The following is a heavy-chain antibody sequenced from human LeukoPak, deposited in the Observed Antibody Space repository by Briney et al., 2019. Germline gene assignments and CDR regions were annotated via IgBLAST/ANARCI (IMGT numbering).Heavy chain of an antibody. Sequence: SETLSLTCTVSGGSISSYYWSWIRQPPGKGLEWIGNIYYSGSTNYNPSLKSRVTISVDTSKNQFSLKLSSVTAADTAVYYCASQAGYCSSTSCYRGSPYFDLWGRGTLVTVSS. CDR3: ASQAGYCSSTSCYRGSPYFDL. CDR1: GGSISSYY. D-gene: IGHD2-2*01. V-gene: IGHV4-59*01. J-gene: IGHJ2*01. CDR2: IYYSGST.